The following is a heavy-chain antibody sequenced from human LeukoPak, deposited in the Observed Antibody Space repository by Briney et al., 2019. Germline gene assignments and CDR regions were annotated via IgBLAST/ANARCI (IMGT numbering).Heavy chain of an antibody. CDR3: VRGTGY. CDR2: IGSNGDNT. Sequence: PGGSLRLSCSVSGFTFSTYAMHWVRQAPGKGLEYVSAIGSNGDNTYYADSVKGRFTISRDNSKNTLYLQMSGLRADDTAVYYCVRGTGYWGQGTLVTVSS. J-gene: IGHJ4*02. V-gene: IGHV3-64D*06. CDR1: GFTFSTYA.